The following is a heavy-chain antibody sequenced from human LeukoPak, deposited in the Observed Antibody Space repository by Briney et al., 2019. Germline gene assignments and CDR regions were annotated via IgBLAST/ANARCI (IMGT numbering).Heavy chain of an antibody. CDR3: AKDKIGDYYGSGSYYLSPYYFDY. D-gene: IGHD3-10*01. CDR2: ISSSSSYI. CDR1: GFTFSSYS. V-gene: IGHV3-21*01. J-gene: IGHJ4*02. Sequence: GGSLRLSCAASGFTFSSYSMNWVRQAPGKGLEWVSSISSSSSYIYYADSVKGRFTISRDNAKNSLYLQMNSLRAEDTAVYYCAKDKIGDYYGSGSYYLSPYYFDYWGQGTLVTVSS.